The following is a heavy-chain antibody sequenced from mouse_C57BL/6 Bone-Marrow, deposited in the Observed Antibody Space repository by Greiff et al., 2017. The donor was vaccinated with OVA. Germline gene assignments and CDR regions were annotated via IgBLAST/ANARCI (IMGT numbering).Heavy chain of an antibody. Sequence: EVMLVESGGGLVQPGGSMKLSCVASGFTFSNYWMNWVRQSPEKGLEWVAQIRLKSDNYATHYAESVKGRFTISRDDSKSSVYLQMNNLRAEDTGIYYCTGYYYGRDYWGQGTTLTVSS. J-gene: IGHJ2*01. CDR2: IRLKSDNYAT. D-gene: IGHD1-1*01. V-gene: IGHV6-3*01. CDR3: TGYYYGRDY. CDR1: GFTFSNYW.